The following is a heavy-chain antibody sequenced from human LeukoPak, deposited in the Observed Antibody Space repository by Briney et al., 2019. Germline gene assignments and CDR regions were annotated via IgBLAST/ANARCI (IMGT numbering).Heavy chain of an antibody. CDR1: GDSTSGSY. CDR3: AKMGRGVPLDGKIPWRIDT. Sequence: PSETLSLTCTVFGDSTSGSYWTWIRQSPGQGLEWSGYIYYGDYTNYNPSLKGRVTMSMDTSENRFSVNLASVTAADTAVYYCAKMGRGVPLDGKIPWRIDTWGQGSLVTVSS. CDR2: IYYGDYT. J-gene: IGHJ5*02. D-gene: IGHD2-8*02. V-gene: IGHV4-59*08.